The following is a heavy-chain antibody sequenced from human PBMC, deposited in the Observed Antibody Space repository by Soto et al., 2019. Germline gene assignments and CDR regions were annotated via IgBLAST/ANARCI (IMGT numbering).Heavy chain of an antibody. CDR2: VYSGGTA. V-gene: IGHV3-23*05. J-gene: IGHJ4*02. CDR1: GCIFSEYT. Sequence: EVKFLESGGGLVQPGGSLRLSCKTSGCIFSEYTMSWVRQAPGKGMEWVSAVYSGGTAFYADSVRGRCTISIDNSATTVDLQMNSLRVEDSAISYCATDRQPDKSWAYEYWGLGTLVTVSS. D-gene: IGHD2-2*01. CDR3: ATDRQPDKSWAYEY.